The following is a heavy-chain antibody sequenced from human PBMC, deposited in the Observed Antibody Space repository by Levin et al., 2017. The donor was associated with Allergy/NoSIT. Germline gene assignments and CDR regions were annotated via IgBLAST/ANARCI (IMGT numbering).Heavy chain of an antibody. CDR3: ARDPIAVAGNNYYRMDV. Sequence: LPGGSLRLSCTASGFTFSSYGMYWVRQAPGKGLEWVAVISYDGSNRYYADSVKGRFTISRDNSKNTLYLQMNSLRAEDTAVYYCARDPIAVAGNNYYRMDVWGQGTTVTVSS. CDR2: ISYDGSNR. J-gene: IGHJ6*02. CDR1: GFTFSSYG. V-gene: IGHV3-30*03. D-gene: IGHD6-19*01.